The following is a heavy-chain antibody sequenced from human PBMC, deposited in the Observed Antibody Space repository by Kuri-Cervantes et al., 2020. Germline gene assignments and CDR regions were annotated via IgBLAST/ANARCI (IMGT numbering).Heavy chain of an antibody. CDR2: ISAYNGNT. CDR1: GGTFSSYA. V-gene: IGHV1-18*01. Sequence: ASVKVSCKASGGTFSSYAISWVRQAPGQGLEWMGWISAYNGNTNYAQKLQGRVTMTTDTSTSTAYMELRSLRSDDTAVYYCARERITMIVVDPMGGMDVWGQGTTVTVSS. CDR3: ARERITMIVVDPMGGMDV. D-gene: IGHD3-22*01. J-gene: IGHJ6*02.